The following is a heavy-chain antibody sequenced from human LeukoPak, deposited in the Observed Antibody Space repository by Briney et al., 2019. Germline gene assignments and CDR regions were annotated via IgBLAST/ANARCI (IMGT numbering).Heavy chain of an antibody. V-gene: IGHV4-34*01. CDR1: GGSFSGYY. CDR2: INHSGST. CDR3: AGGYCSGGSCYSSPAYYFDY. D-gene: IGHD2-15*01. Sequence: PSETLSLTCAVYGGSFSGYYWSWIRQPPGKGLEWIGEINHSGSTNHNPSLKSRVTISVDTSKNQFSLKLSSVTAADTAVYYCAGGYCSGGSCYSSPAYYFDYWGQGTLVTVSS. J-gene: IGHJ4*02.